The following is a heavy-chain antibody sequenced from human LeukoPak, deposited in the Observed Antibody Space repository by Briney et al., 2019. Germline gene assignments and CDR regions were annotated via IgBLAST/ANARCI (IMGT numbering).Heavy chain of an antibody. J-gene: IGHJ4*02. CDR3: ARVRYYDSSGYPDYFDY. D-gene: IGHD3-22*01. CDR1: GGTFSSYA. V-gene: IGHV1-69*05. Sequence: SVKVSCKASGGTFSSYAISWVRQAPGQGLEWMGGIIPIFGTANYAQKFQGRVTITTDESTSTAYMELSSLRSEDTAVYYCARVRYYDSSGYPDYFDYWGQGTLVTVSS. CDR2: IIPIFGTA.